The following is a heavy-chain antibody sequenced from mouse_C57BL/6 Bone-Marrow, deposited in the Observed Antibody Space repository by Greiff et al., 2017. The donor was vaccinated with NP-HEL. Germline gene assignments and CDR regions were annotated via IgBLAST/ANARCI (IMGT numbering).Heavy chain of an antibody. CDR2: IDPETGGT. CDR3: TRLGFYYGSSYQYYVGY. D-gene: IGHD1-1*01. CDR1: GYTFTDYE. J-gene: IGHJ2*01. Sequence: VQLQQSGAELVRPGASVTLSCKASGYTFTDYEMHWVKQTPVHGLEWIGAIDPETGGTAYNQKFKGKAILTADKSSSTAYMELRSLTSAGSAVYYCTRLGFYYGSSYQYYVGYWGQGTTLTVSS. V-gene: IGHV1-15*01.